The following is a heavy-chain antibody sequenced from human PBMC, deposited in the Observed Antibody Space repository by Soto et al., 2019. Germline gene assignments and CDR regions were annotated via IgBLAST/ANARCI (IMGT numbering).Heavy chain of an antibody. Sequence: PSETLSLTCTVSGGSISSYYWSWIRQPPGKGLEWIGYIYYSGSINYNPSLKSRVTISVDTSKNQFSLKLSSVTAADTAVYYCARAGYGSGSYWADAFDIWGQGTMVTVS. CDR3: ARAGYGSGSYWADAFDI. CDR1: GGSISSYY. J-gene: IGHJ3*02. D-gene: IGHD3-10*01. CDR2: IYYSGSI. V-gene: IGHV4-59*01.